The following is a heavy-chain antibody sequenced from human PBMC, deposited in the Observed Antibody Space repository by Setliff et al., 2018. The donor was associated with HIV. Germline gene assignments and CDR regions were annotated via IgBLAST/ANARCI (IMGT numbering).Heavy chain of an antibody. CDR1: GFTFNDFS. Sequence: PGGSLRLSCAASGFTFNDFSMNWVRQAPGKGLEWVSSISPDSTYIYYADSVKGRFTISRDNAKNSLYLQMNSLRAEDTAVYYCARGRVDTTMVPPPYWGQGTLVTVSS. D-gene: IGHD5-18*01. V-gene: IGHV3-21*01. CDR2: ISPDSTYI. J-gene: IGHJ4*02. CDR3: ARGRVDTTMVPPPY.